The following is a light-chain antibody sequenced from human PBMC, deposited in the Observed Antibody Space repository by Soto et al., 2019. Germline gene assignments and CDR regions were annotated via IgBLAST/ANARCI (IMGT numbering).Light chain of an antibody. V-gene: IGLV2-8*01. CDR3: SSYAVSNNVI. Sequence: QSALTQSPSASGSPGQSVTISCTGTSSDIGGYNSVSWYQQHPGKAPKLMIYEVTKRPSGVPDRFSGSKSGNTASLTVSGLQAEDEADYYCSSYAVSNNVIFGGGNKLTVL. CDR1: SSDIGGYNS. CDR2: EVT. J-gene: IGLJ2*01.